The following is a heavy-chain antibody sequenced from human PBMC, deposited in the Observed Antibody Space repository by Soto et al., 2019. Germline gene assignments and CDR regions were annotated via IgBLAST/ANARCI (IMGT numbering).Heavy chain of an antibody. D-gene: IGHD6-19*01. CDR1: GFTLSNYW. J-gene: IGHJ4*02. Sequence: GGALRLSCVASGFTLSNYWVHWGRQTPGGGLVWVSRLNSDGSNTEYADSVKGRFSISRDNAKNTVYLQMNSLRADDTALYYCARGAKGQWRVDVWGQGTLVTVSS. V-gene: IGHV3-74*01. CDR3: ARGAKGQWRVDV. CDR2: LNSDGSNT.